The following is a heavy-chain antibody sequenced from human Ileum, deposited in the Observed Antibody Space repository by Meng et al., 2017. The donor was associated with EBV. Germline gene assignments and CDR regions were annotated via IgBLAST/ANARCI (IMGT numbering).Heavy chain of an antibody. CDR1: GGSISSSNW. CDR3: ARVGQWLPIDY. D-gene: IGHD6-19*01. V-gene: IGHV4-4*02. J-gene: IGHJ4*02. Sequence: QVQRRESGPGRGKPSGTLSLTCAVSGGSISSSNWWSWVRQPPGKGLEWIGEIYHSGSTNYNPFLKSRVTISVDKSKNQFSLNLSSVTAADTAVYYCARVGQWLPIDYWGQGTLVTVSS. CDR2: IYHSGST.